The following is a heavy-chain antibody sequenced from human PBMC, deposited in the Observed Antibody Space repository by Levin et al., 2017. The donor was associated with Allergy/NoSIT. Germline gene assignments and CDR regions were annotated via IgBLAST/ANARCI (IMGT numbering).Heavy chain of an antibody. D-gene: IGHD2-21*02. J-gene: IGHJ4*02. V-gene: IGHV3-11*01. CDR1: GFPFSDYY. CDR2: ISGSGTII. Sequence: LSLTCEASGFPFSDYYMTWIRRAPGLGLEWVSYISGSGTIIYYADSVKGRFTISRDNAKNSLYLQMNSLRAADTAVYYCARVTRCGGDCYFLDSWGQGVLVTVSS. CDR3: ARVTRCGGDCYFLDS.